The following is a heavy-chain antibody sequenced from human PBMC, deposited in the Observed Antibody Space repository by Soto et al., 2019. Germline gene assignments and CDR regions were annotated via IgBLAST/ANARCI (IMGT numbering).Heavy chain of an antibody. J-gene: IGHJ4*02. CDR2: INPNSGDT. CDR1: GYIFTGYY. V-gene: IGHV1-2*04. CDR3: ARGSRIAVAGNPFSDY. Sequence: VKVSCKASGYIFTGYYMHWVRQAPGQGLEWMGWINPNSGDTNYAQKFQGWVTMTRDTSISTGYMELSRLTFDDTAVYYCARGSRIAVAGNPFSDYWGQGTLVTSPQ. D-gene: IGHD6-19*01.